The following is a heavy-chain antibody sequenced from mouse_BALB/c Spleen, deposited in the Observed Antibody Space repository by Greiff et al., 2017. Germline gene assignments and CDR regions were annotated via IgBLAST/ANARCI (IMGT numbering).Heavy chain of an antibody. Sequence: EVQLQQSGAGLVQPGGSRKLSCAASGFTFSSFGMHWVRQAPEKGLEWVGYISSGSSTIYYADTVKGRFTISRDNAKNTLFLQMTSLRSEDTAMYYCARERGDYGDYAMDYWGQGTSVTVSA. CDR2: ISSGSSTI. D-gene: IGHD2-13*01. J-gene: IGHJ4*01. CDR3: ARERGDYGDYAMDY. V-gene: IGHV5-17*02. CDR1: GFTFSSFG.